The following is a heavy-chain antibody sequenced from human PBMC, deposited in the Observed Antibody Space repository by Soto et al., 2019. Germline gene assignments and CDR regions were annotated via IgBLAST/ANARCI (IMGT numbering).Heavy chain of an antibody. Sequence: GXTLVNPTQTLTXTCTFSWFSLSTSGVGVVWIRQPPVKALEWLALIYFNDDKRYSPSIKSRLTITKDTSKNQVVLTMTNMDPVDTATYYCEHRQLWDFGVVITNWFDPWGQGTLGTVS. CDR3: EHRQLWDFGVVITNWFDP. J-gene: IGHJ5*02. CDR2: IYFNDDK. D-gene: IGHD3-3*01. V-gene: IGHV2-5*01. CDR1: WFSLSTSGVG.